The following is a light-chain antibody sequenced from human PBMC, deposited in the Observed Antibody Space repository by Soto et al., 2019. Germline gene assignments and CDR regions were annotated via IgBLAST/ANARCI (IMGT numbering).Light chain of an antibody. CDR2: AAS. V-gene: IGKV1-27*01. J-gene: IGKJ5*01. Sequence: DIQMTQSPSSLSASVGDRVTITCRVSQGISNYLAWYQQKPGKVPKLLIYAASTLQSGVPSRFSGSGSGTDFTLTISSLQPEDVATYYCQKYNSAQITFGQGTRLEIK. CDR3: QKYNSAQIT. CDR1: QGISNY.